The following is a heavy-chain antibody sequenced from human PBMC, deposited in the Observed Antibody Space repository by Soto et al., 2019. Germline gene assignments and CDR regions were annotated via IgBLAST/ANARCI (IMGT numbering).Heavy chain of an antibody. CDR2: IIPIFGTA. Sequence: SVKVSCKASGGTFSSYAISWVRQAPGQGLEWMGGIIPIFGTANYAQKFQGRVTITADESTSTAYMELSSLRSEDTAVYYCARLSIYDSTYQVPYYYYGMDVWGQGTTVTVS. CDR1: GGTFSSYA. V-gene: IGHV1-69*13. CDR3: ARLSIYDSTYQVPYYYYGMDV. J-gene: IGHJ6*02. D-gene: IGHD3-22*01.